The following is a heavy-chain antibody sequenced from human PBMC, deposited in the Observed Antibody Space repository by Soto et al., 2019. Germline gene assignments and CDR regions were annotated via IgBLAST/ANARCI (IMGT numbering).Heavy chain of an antibody. D-gene: IGHD2-15*01. J-gene: IGHJ3*02. Sequence: EVQLLESGGGLVQPGGSLRLSCAASGFTFRSYAMSWVRQAPGKGLEWVSSISGSGGSTYYPDSVKGRFTVSRDNSKNTLYLQMNSLRAEDTAVYYCAKDSFSGLYCSDGSCNSRFDAFDIWGQGTMVTVSS. CDR3: AKDSFSGLYCSDGSCNSRFDAFDI. V-gene: IGHV3-23*01. CDR2: ISGSGGST. CDR1: GFTFRSYA.